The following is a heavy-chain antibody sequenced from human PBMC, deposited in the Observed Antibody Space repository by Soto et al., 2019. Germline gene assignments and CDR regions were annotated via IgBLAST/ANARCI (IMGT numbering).Heavy chain of an antibody. CDR3: AHGSGWLSDY. CDR1: GFSLSSPAVG. J-gene: IGHJ4*02. CDR2: IYWNDNN. V-gene: IGHV2-5*01. D-gene: IGHD6-19*01. Sequence: QITLKESGPTLVKPTQTLTLTCTFSGFSLSSPAVGVNWIRQPPGKALEWLALIYWNDNNQYSPSLRSRLTITTDTSKHQVVLTMTNVDPADTATYYCAHGSGWLSDYWGQGTLVTVSS.